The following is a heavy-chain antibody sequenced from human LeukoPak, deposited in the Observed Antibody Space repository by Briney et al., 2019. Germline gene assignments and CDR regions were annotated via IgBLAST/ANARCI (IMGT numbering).Heavy chain of an antibody. CDR3: ARRYSNSSEGFDS. V-gene: IGHV1-2*02. D-gene: IGHD6-6*01. Sequence: ASVKVSCKASGYTFTGYYIHWVRQAPGQGLEWMGWTSPIDGGTHYAGKFQGRVTMTRDTSISTAYMDLSRLKSDDTAVFYCARRYSNSSEGFDSWGQGTLVTVSS. CDR2: TSPIDGGT. CDR1: GYTFTGYY. J-gene: IGHJ4*02.